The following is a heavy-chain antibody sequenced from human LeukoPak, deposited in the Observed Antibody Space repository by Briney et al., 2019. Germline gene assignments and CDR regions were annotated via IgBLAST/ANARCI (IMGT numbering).Heavy chain of an antibody. CDR2: ISSSGNTI. V-gene: IGHV3-11*01. D-gene: IGHD1-26*01. CDR1: GFTFSDYY. J-gene: IGHJ4*02. Sequence: SLTLSCAVSGFTFSDYYMSWIRQADERVLEWVSYISSSGNTIYYADSGKGRFTISRDNAKNSLYLQMNSRRADDTAVYFCARTVGAGEGFDYWGQGTLVTVS. CDR3: ARTVGAGEGFDY.